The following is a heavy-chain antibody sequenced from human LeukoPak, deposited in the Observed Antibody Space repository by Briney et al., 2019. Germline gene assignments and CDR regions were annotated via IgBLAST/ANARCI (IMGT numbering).Heavy chain of an antibody. D-gene: IGHD1-26*01. Sequence: HGGSLRLSCAVSGFTFSSYEMSWVRQAPGRGLEWVSAVSGGGGTTWYADSVKGRFTISRDNSKNTLYLQMNSLRAENTAIYYCAKSMARYSGSYYELLTTLDYWGQGTLVTVSS. CDR1: GFTFSSYE. CDR2: VSGGGGTT. CDR3: AKSMARYSGSYYELLTTLDY. V-gene: IGHV3-23*01. J-gene: IGHJ4*02.